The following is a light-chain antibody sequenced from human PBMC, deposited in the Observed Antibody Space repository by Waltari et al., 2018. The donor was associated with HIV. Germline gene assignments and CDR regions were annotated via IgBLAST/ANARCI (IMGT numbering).Light chain of an antibody. V-gene: IGKV1-39*01. CDR3: QQSYTTPCT. Sequence: DIRMTQSPSSLSASVGDRVTITCRASQSISSHLNLYQQQPGETPKLLIYAASSLQSGVPLRFSGSGSGTDFTLTITSLQPEDVATYYCQQSYTTPCTFGQGTKLDIQ. CDR2: AAS. J-gene: IGKJ2*02. CDR1: QSISSH.